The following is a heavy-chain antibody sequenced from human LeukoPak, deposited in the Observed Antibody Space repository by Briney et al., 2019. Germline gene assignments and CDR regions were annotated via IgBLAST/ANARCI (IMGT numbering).Heavy chain of an antibody. CDR2: IYYSGST. Sequence: SETLSLTCAVYGGSFSGYYWSWIRQPPGKGLEWIGYIYYSGSTNYNPSLKSRVTISVDTSKNQFSLKLSSVTAADTAVYYCARGPTTVVTPKGYYFDYWGQGTLVTVSS. V-gene: IGHV4-59*08. D-gene: IGHD4-23*01. CDR1: GGSFSGYY. CDR3: ARGPTTVVTPKGYYFDY. J-gene: IGHJ4*02.